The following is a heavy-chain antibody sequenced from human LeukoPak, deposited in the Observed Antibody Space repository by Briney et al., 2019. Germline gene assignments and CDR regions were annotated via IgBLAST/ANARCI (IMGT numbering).Heavy chain of an antibody. J-gene: IGHJ4*02. D-gene: IGHD6-19*01. CDR1: GYTLTSYV. CDR3: ARVMDIRDSSGWAAFDY. CDR2: ISAYNGNT. V-gene: IGHV1-18*01. Sequence: GASVKVSCKSSGYTLTSYVISGVRQAPGQGLEWVGLISAYNGNTNYAQNLQGRVNMPTDTSTSTAYMEMRSLRSDDPAVYSRARVMDIRDSSGWAAFDYWGQGTLVTVSS.